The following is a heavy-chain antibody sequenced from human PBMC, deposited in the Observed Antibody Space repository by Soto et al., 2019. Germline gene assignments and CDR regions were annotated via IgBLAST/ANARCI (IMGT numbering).Heavy chain of an antibody. CDR2: IYTSGTT. J-gene: IGHJ3*02. CDR3: ARDGFGRYDGSGSEAFDI. Sequence: SCAASGFAVSDKYMNWVRQAPGKGLEWVSVIYTSGTTYYADSVKGRFTISRDNFKNTLYLQMNSLRAEDTAMYYCARDGFGRYDGSGSEAFDIWGQGTMVTVSS. CDR1: GFAVSDKY. V-gene: IGHV3-53*01. D-gene: IGHD3-10*01.